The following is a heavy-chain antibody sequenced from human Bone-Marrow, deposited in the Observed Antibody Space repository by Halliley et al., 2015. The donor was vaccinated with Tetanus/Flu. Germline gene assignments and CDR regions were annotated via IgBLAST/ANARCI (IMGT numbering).Heavy chain of an antibody. Sequence: TVSGFSFSYYWMSWVRQAPGKGLEWVANIQQQGGVKNYVDSVKGRFTISRDNAKNSLFLQMISLRAEETAVYYCARDLDVVRGVMSPLDSWGQGALVTVSS. CDR2: IQQQGGVK. D-gene: IGHD3-10*01. CDR1: GFSFSYYW. V-gene: IGHV3-7*03. J-gene: IGHJ4*02. CDR3: ARDLDVVRGVMSPLDS.